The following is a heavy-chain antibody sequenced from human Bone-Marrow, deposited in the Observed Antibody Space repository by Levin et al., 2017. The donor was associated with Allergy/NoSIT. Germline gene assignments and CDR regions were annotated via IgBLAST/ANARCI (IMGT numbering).Heavy chain of an antibody. CDR2: IFPSDSDT. D-gene: IGHD3-10*01. J-gene: IGHJ6*04. V-gene: IGHV5-51*01. CDR1: GYIFTSYY. CDR3: ARNDYGSGDYFMDV. Sequence: GGSLRLSCKTSGYIFTSYYIAWVRQVPGKGLEWMGMIFPSDSDTTYSPSFQGLVTFSVDKSTGTSYLQWNSLQAADTAIYYCARNDYGSGDYFMDVWGKGTTVIVSS.